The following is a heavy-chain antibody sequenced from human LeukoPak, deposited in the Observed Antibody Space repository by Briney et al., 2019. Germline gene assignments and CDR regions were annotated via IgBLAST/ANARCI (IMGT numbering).Heavy chain of an antibody. CDR2: IIPIFGTA. J-gene: IGHJ4*02. D-gene: IGHD3-10*01. Sequence: SVKVSCKASGGTFSSYAISWVRQAPGQGLEWMGGIIPIFGTANYAQKFQGRVTITADESTSTAYMELSSLRSEDTAVYYCARVMVRGSYFDYWGQGTLVTVSS. V-gene: IGHV1-69*13. CDR3: ARVMVRGSYFDY. CDR1: GGTFSSYA.